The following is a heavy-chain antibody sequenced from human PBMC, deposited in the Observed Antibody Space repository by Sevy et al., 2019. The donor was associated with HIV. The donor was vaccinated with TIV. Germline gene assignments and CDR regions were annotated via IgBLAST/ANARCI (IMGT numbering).Heavy chain of an antibody. J-gene: IGHJ6*02. Sequence: GGSLRLSCAASGFTFNNFAMSWVRQAPGKGLEWVSAISGSGGVLYYAASVKGRFTISIENSKKTLYLQMNSLRAEDTAVYRCARNSSSDGMDVWGQGTTVTVSS. CDR2: ISGSGGVL. CDR3: ARNSSSDGMDV. V-gene: IGHV3-23*01. D-gene: IGHD2-2*01. CDR1: GFTFNNFA.